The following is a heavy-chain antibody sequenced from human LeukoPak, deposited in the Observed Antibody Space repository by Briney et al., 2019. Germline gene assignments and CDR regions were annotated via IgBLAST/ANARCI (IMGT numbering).Heavy chain of an antibody. D-gene: IGHD6-19*01. CDR1: GFSFSSYW. CDR3: ARAGQWPAPQQIDY. J-gene: IGHJ4*01. CDR2: IKQDGSET. V-gene: IGHV3-7*01. Sequence: GGSLRLSCVGSGFSFSSYWMTWVRQAPGKGLEWVANIKQDGSETYYVDSVKGRFTIYRDNAENSVYMQMNSLRAEDTAVHYCARAGQWPAPQQIDYWGHGTLVTVSS.